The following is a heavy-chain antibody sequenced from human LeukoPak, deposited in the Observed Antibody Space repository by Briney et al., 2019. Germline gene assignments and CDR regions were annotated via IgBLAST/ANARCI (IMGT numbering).Heavy chain of an antibody. CDR3: ARGEEYYDSSGYYGH. CDR2: LNPNSGGT. D-gene: IGHD3-22*01. V-gene: IGHV1-2*06. J-gene: IGHJ4*02. Sequence: GASVKVSCKASGYTFTGYYMHWVRQAPGQGLEWMGRLNPNSGGTNYAQKFQGRVTMTRDTSISTAHMELRSLRSDDTAVYYCARGEEYYDSSGYYGHWGQGTLVTVSS. CDR1: GYTFTGYY.